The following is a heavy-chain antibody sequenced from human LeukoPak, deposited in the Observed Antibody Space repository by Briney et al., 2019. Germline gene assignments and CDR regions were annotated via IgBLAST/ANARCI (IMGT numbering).Heavy chain of an antibody. CDR3: ARGRSTYYYGSGSYRPYTFDY. D-gene: IGHD3-10*01. CDR1: GGSFSGYY. Sequence: SETLSLTRAVYGGSFSGYYWSSIRQPPGKGLGWNGEINHSVRTNSNPPLKSRVTISVDTSKNQFSLKLSSVTAADTAVYYCARGRSTYYYGSGSYRPYTFDYWGQGTLVTVSS. CDR2: INHSVRT. V-gene: IGHV4-34*01. J-gene: IGHJ4*02.